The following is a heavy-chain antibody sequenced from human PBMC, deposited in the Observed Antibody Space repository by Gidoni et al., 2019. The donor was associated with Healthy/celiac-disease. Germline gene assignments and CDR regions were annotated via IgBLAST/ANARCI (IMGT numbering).Heavy chain of an antibody. V-gene: IGHV3-23*01. CDR3: AKDRYYYGSGVTAG. CDR2: ISGSGGRT. J-gene: IGHJ4*02. Sequence: EVQLLVSGGGLVQPGGSLRPSCAASGFTFSSYAMRWVRQAPGKGLEWVSAISGSGGRTSYADSVKDRFTISRDNSKNTLYLQMNSLRAEYTAVYYCAKDRYYYGSGVTAGWGQGTLVTVSS. CDR1: GFTFSSYA. D-gene: IGHD3-10*01.